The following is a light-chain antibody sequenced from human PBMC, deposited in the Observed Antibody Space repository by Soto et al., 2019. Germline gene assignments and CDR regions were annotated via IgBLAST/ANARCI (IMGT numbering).Light chain of an antibody. J-gene: IGKJ1*01. Sequence: EIVMTQSPATVSVSPLDTATLSCRASQSFGTNLAWYQQTPGQAPKLLIYGASIRSTGVPDRFSGSGSGTEFTLTTSSLRFEDFAVYYCQQYNNWPQTFGQGTKVDI. CDR2: GAS. CDR3: QQYNNWPQT. CDR1: QSFGTN. V-gene: IGKV3-15*01.